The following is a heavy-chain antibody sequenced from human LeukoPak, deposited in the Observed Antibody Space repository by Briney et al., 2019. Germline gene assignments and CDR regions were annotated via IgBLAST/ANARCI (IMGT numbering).Heavy chain of an antibody. CDR3: ARGDGALLYYGSGSYSDY. J-gene: IGHJ4*02. CDR1: GFTFSDYY. Sequence: GGSLRLSCAASGFTFSDYYMSWIRQAPGKGLEWVSYISSSGSTIYYADSVKGRITISRDNAKNSLYLQMNSLRAEDTAVYYCARGDGALLYYGSGSYSDYWGQGTLVTVSS. CDR2: ISSSGSTI. D-gene: IGHD3-10*01. V-gene: IGHV3-11*01.